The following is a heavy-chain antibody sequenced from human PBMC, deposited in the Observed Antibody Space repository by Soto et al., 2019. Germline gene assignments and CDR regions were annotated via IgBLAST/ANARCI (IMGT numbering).Heavy chain of an antibody. CDR2: IWYDGSNK. V-gene: IGHV3-33*01. D-gene: IGHD6-19*01. CDR3: ARAILPGYSSGWYDG. Sequence: GGSLRLSFAASGFTFSSYGMHWVRQAPGKGLEWVAVIWYDGSNKYYADSVKGRFTISRDNSKNTLYLQMNSLRAEDTAVYYCARAILPGYSSGWYDGWGQGTLVTVSS. J-gene: IGHJ4*02. CDR1: GFTFSSYG.